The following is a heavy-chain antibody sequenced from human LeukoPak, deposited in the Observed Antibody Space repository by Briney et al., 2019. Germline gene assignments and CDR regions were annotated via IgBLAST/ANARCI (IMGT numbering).Heavy chain of an antibody. CDR3: ARSGVGATFDAFDI. V-gene: IGHV1-2*02. Sequence: ASVKVSCKASGYNFAGYYMHWVRQAPGQGLEWMGWINPNSGGTNYAQKFQGRVTMTRDTSISTAYMELSRLRSDDTAVYYCARSGVGATFDAFDIWGQGTMVTVSS. J-gene: IGHJ3*02. CDR1: GYNFAGYY. CDR2: INPNSGGT. D-gene: IGHD1-26*01.